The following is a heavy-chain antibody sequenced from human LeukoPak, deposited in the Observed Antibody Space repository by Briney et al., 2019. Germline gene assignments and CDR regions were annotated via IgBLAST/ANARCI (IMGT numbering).Heavy chain of an antibody. J-gene: IGHJ5*02. CDR3: ARGRGTTVTTENWFDP. D-gene: IGHD4-17*01. V-gene: IGHV1-18*01. CDR2: ISAYNGNT. CDR1: GYTFTSYG. Sequence: ASVKVSCKASGYTFTSYGISWVRQAPGQGLEWMGWISAYNGNTNYAQKLQGRVTITTDTSTSTAYMELRSLRSDDTAVYYCARGRGTTVTTENWFDPWGEGTLVTVSS.